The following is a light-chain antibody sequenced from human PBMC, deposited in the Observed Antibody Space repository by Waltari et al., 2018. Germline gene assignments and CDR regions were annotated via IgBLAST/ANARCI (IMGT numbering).Light chain of an antibody. CDR3: QQYGSSPEYT. CDR2: GAS. CDR1: QSVSSSY. V-gene: IGKV3-20*01. J-gene: IGKJ2*01. Sequence: EIVLTQSPGTLSLSPGERATLSRRASQSVSSSYLAWYQQKPGQAPRLLIYGASSRATGIPDRFSGSGSGTDFTLTISRLEPEDCAVYYCQQYGSSPEYTFGQGTKLEIK.